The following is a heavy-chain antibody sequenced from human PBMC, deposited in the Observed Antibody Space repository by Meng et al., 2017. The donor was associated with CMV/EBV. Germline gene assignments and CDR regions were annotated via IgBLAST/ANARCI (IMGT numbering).Heavy chain of an antibody. D-gene: IGHD3-3*01. V-gene: IGHV4-59*01. Sequence: SETLSLTCTVSGDSISGYYWSWIRQPPGKGLEWIGHIHDSGSTYYNPSLKSRVTISVDTSKNQFSLQLSSVTAADTAVYYCERVREGLWSGFSTFDYWGQGTLVTVSS. CDR1: GDSISGYY. CDR3: ERVREGLWSGFSTFDY. CDR2: IHDSGST. J-gene: IGHJ4*02.